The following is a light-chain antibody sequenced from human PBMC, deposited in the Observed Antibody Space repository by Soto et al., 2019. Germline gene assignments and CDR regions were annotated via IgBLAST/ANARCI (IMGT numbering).Light chain of an antibody. V-gene: IGKV3-11*01. CDR3: HQRKSWPRT. J-gene: IGKJ1*01. Sequence: VLTQSAATLSSSTGERATLSCRASQTVSNKLAWYQHKPGQAPRLLIYDTSNRATGIPARFSGSGSGTDFTLTISSLEPEDFAVYYCHQRKSWPRTFGQGTKVDIK. CDR2: DTS. CDR1: QTVSNK.